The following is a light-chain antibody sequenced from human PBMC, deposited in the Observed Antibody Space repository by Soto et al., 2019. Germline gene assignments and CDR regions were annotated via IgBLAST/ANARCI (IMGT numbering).Light chain of an antibody. CDR2: KVS. V-gene: IGKV2-30*02. J-gene: IGKJ1*01. CDR1: QSLIHSDGNTY. CDR3: IQGTHWPWT. Sequence: DVVMTQSPLSLPVTLGQPASISCRSSQSLIHSDGNTYLNWFQQRPGQSPRRLIYKVSDRDSGVPDRFSGSGSGTDVTLKISRVEAEDVGVYYCIQGTHWPWTFGQGTKVEIK.